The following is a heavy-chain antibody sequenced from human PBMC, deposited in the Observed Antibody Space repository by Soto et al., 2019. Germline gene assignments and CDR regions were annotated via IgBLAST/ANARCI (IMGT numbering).Heavy chain of an antibody. CDR2: MSYDGSDK. Sequence: GVSLRLSCAASGFNFSRHGMHWVRQAPGKGLEWVAVMSYDGSDKYYADSVKGRFTISRDNSKNTLYLQMNSLRPEDTAVYYCAKDQTLTNWNYSLLDYWGQGALVTVSS. CDR3: AKDQTLTNWNYSLLDY. D-gene: IGHD1-7*01. V-gene: IGHV3-30*18. J-gene: IGHJ4*02. CDR1: GFNFSRHG.